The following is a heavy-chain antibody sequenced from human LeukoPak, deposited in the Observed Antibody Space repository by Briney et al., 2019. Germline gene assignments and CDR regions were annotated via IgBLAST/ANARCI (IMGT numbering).Heavy chain of an antibody. V-gene: IGHV3-48*04. CDR1: GFTFSSYS. CDR2: ISSSGSTI. CDR3: ARIGQWLATGWFDP. D-gene: IGHD6-19*01. J-gene: IGHJ5*02. Sequence: GGSLRLSCAASGFTFSSYSMNWVRQAPGKGLEWVSYISSSGSTIYYADSVKGRFTISRDNAKNSLYLQMNSLRAEDTAVYYCARIGQWLATGWFDPWGQGTLVTVSS.